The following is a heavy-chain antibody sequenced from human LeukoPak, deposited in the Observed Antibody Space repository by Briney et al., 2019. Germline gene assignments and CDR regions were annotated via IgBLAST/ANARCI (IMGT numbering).Heavy chain of an antibody. CDR2: ISASGGST. CDR3: AKNYGSGGSLKYYYYMDV. D-gene: IGHD3-10*01. V-gene: IGHV3-23*01. Sequence: GSLRLSCAASGFTFSSYAMSWVRQAPGKGLEWVSAISASGGSTYYADSVKGRFTISRDNSKNTLYLQMNSLRAEDTAVYYCAKNYGSGGSLKYYYYMDVWGKGTTVTVSS. CDR1: GFTFSSYA. J-gene: IGHJ6*03.